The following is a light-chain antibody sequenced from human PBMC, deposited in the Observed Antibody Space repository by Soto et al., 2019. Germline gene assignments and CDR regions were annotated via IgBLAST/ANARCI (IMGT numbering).Light chain of an antibody. Sequence: QSALTQPPSVSGSPGQSVTISCTGTSSDVGSYNRVSWYQQPPGTAPKLMIFEVSNRPSGVPDRFSGSKSGITASLTISGLQAEDEAHYYCSSYTSSNTLVFGGGTKVTVL. CDR2: EVS. CDR1: SSDVGSYNR. V-gene: IGLV2-18*02. J-gene: IGLJ2*01. CDR3: SSYTSSNTLV.